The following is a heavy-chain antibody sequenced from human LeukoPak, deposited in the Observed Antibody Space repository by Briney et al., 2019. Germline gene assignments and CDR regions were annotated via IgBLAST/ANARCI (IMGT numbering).Heavy chain of an antibody. V-gene: IGHV4-34*01. CDR2: INHSGST. Sequence: SETLSLTCAVYGGSFSGYYWSWIRQPPGKGLEWIGEINHSGSTNYNPSLKSRVTISVDTSKNQFSLKLSSVTAADTAVYYCARGGHAGYCSSTSCYSGGKSHFDYRGQGTLVNVS. CDR1: GGSFSGYY. D-gene: IGHD2-2*01. CDR3: ARGGHAGYCSSTSCYSGGKSHFDY. J-gene: IGHJ4*02.